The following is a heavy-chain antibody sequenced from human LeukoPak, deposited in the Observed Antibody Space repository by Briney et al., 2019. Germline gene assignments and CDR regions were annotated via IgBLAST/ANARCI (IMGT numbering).Heavy chain of an antibody. CDR2: IRYDGSNK. CDR1: GFTFSSYG. Sequence: PGGSLRLSCAASGFTFSSYGMHWVRQAPGKGLEWVAFIRYDGSNKYYADSVKGRFTISRDNSKNNLYLQMNSLRAEDTAVYYCAKLFGFTMIVVVKDAFDIWGQGTMVTASS. V-gene: IGHV3-30*02. D-gene: IGHD3-22*01. CDR3: AKLFGFTMIVVVKDAFDI. J-gene: IGHJ3*02.